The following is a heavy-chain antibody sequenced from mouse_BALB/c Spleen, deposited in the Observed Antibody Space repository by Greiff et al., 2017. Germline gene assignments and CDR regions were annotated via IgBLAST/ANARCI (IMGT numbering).Heavy chain of an antibody. J-gene: IGHJ2*01. CDR3: ARGKLWSNFDY. CDR2: ISSGGST. Sequence: EVMLVESGGGLVKPGGSLKLSCAASGFTFSSYAMSWVRQTPEKRLEWVASISSGGSTYYPDSVKGRFTISRDNARNILYLQMSSLRSEDTAMYYCARGKLWSNFDYWGQGTTLTVSS. V-gene: IGHV5-6-5*01. D-gene: IGHD1-1*02. CDR1: GFTFSSYA.